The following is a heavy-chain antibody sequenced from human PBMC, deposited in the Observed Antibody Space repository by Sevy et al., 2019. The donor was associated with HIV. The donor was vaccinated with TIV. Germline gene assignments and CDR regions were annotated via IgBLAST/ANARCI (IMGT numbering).Heavy chain of an antibody. CDR1: GGTFSSYA. V-gene: IGHV1-69*06. CDR3: AREEYYYDRSGYSY. Sequence: ASVKVSCKASGGTFSSYAISWVRQAPGQGLEWMGGIIPIFGTANYAQKFQGRVTITADKSTSTAYMELSSLRSEDTAVYYCAREEYYYDRSGYSYWGLGTLVTVSS. D-gene: IGHD3-22*01. J-gene: IGHJ4*02. CDR2: IIPIFGTA.